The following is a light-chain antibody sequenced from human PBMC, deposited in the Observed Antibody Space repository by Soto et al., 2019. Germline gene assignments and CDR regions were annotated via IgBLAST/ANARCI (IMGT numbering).Light chain of an antibody. CDR2: ATS. Sequence: DIQMTQSPSSLSASVGDRVTITCRASQNIDHHLNWYQHKPGSAPRLLMDATSSMQGGVPSSFSGSGTGTEFALIINSLQPEDFATYYCQQSYSSTWTFGQGTRVEVK. J-gene: IGKJ1*01. CDR1: QNIDHH. CDR3: QQSYSSTWT. V-gene: IGKV1-39*01.